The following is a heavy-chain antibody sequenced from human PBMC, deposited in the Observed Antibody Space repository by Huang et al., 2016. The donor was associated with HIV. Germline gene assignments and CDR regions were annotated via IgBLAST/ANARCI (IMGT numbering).Heavy chain of an antibody. CDR3: ARAPATHSVFFY. Sequence: QVQLQESGPGLVKPSQTLSLTCTVSGDSIRSGGYYWTWIRQSPAKGLEGFGYIYYSGSSAYHPSLMSRVSISIDACKNRVSLKLKSVTVADTAVYYCARAPATHSVFFYWGQGTLVTVSA. CDR1: GDSIRSGGYY. D-gene: IGHD3-3*01. V-gene: IGHV4-30-4*08. J-gene: IGHJ4*02. CDR2: IYYSGSS.